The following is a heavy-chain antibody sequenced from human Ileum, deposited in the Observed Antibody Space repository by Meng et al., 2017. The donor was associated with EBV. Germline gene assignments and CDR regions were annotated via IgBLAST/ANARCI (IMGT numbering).Heavy chain of an antibody. V-gene: IGHV1-3*01. CDR3: ARAGYDSSGYYPQPFDY. Sequence: QVQLVQSGAEVKKPXXSXKVXCXXSGYTFTDYYSHWVRQAPGQRLEWMGWINAGNGNTKYSQRFQGRVTITRDTSASTAYMELSSLRSEDTTVYYCARAGYDSSGYYPQPFDYWGQGTLVTVSS. CDR1: GYTFTDYY. J-gene: IGHJ4*02. D-gene: IGHD3-22*01. CDR2: INAGNGNT.